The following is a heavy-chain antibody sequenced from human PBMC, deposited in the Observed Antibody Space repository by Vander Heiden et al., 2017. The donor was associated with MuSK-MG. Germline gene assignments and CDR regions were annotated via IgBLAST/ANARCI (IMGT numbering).Heavy chain of an antibody. J-gene: IGHJ5*02. CDR1: GGPISSYY. D-gene: IGHD2-15*01. Sequence: VQLQESGPGLVQPSETLSPTCTVPGGPISSYYWSWIRQPPGKGLEWIGYIYDSGSTNYNPSLKSRVTISVDTSKNQFSLKLSSVTAADTAVYYCARERGAYCSGGSCYYDRWGQGTLVTVSS. CDR3: ARERGAYCSGGSCYYDR. V-gene: IGHV4-59*01. CDR2: IYDSGST.